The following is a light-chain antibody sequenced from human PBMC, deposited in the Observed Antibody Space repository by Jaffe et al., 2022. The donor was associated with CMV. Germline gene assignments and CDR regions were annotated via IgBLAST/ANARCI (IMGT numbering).Light chain of an antibody. J-gene: IGKJ1*01. CDR2: GAS. Sequence: EIVLTQSPGTLSLSPGERAALSCRASQSVSSTYLAWYQQKPSQAPRLLIYGASSRATGIPDRFSGSGSGTDFTLTISRLEPEDFAVYYCHQYGSSPWTFGQGTRVEIK. V-gene: IGKV3-20*01. CDR1: QSVSSTY. CDR3: HQYGSSPWT.